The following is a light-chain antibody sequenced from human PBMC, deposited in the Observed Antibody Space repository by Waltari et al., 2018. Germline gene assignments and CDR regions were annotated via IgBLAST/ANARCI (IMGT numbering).Light chain of an antibody. CDR3: SSYISSSTLEL. J-gene: IGLJ2*01. Sequence: QSALTQPASVSGSTGQSITISCTGTSSDVGAYNYVSWYQQHPGKAPKLMIYDVSNRPSGVSNRFSGSKSGNTASLTISGLQAEDEADYYCSSYISSSTLELFGGGTSLTVL. CDR2: DVS. CDR1: SSDVGAYNY. V-gene: IGLV2-14*03.